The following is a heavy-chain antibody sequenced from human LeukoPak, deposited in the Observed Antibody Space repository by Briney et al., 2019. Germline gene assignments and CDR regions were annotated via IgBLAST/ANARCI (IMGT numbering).Heavy chain of an antibody. CDR3: ASGVGNYPRTYYYYYYMDV. CDR1: GGTFSSYA. CDR2: IIPIFGTA. V-gene: IGHV1-69*05. D-gene: IGHD1-7*01. Sequence: ASVKVSCKASGGTFSSYAISWVRQAPGQGLEWMGGIIPIFGTANYAQKFQGRVTITTDEYTSTAYMELSSLRSEDTAVYYCASGVGNYPRTYYYYYYMDVWGKGTTVTVSS. J-gene: IGHJ6*03.